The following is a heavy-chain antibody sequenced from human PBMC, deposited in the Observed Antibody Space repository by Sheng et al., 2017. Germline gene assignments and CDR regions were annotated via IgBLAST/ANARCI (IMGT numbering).Heavy chain of an antibody. CDR1: GFSFSDHY. D-gene: IGHD4-17*01. CDR3: ARVLTTADAFDI. V-gene: IGHV3-72*01. J-gene: IGHJ3*02. Sequence: EVQLVESGGGLVQPGGSLRLSCAASGFSFSDHYMDWVRQAPGKGLEWVGRIRNKVNSYTTEYAASVKGRFTISRDDSKNSLYLQMNSLKTEDTAVYYCARVLTTADAFDIWGQGTMVTVSS. CDR2: IRNKVNSYTT.